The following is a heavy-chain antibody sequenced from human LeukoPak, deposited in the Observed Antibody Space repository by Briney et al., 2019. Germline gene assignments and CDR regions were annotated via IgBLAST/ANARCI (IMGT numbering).Heavy chain of an antibody. CDR3: AKDGRGVVTNWFDP. V-gene: IGHV3-23*01. Sequence: GGSLRLSCAASGFIFSSYAMNWVRQAPGKGLEWVSIITSGGDTTFYADSVKGRFTISRDNSKNTLYLQMNSLRVEDTAVYYCAKDGRGVVTNWFDPWGQGTLVTVSS. CDR1: GFIFSSYA. D-gene: IGHD3-3*01. J-gene: IGHJ5*02. CDR2: ITSGGDTT.